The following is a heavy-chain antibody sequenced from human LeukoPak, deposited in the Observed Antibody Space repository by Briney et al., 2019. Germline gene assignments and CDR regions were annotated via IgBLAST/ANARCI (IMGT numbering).Heavy chain of an antibody. D-gene: IGHD3-22*01. J-gene: IGHJ4*02. Sequence: SVKVSCKASGGTFSSYAISWVRQAPGQGLEWMGGIIPIFGTANYAQKFQGRVTITADESTSTAYMELSSLRSEDTAVYYCARDPYYYDSSGYYFDYWGQGTLVTVSS. CDR2: IIPIFGTA. CDR1: GGTFSSYA. CDR3: ARDPYYYDSSGYYFDY. V-gene: IGHV1-69*01.